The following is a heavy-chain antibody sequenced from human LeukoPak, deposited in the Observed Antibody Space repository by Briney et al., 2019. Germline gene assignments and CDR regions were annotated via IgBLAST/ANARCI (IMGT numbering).Heavy chain of an antibody. Sequence: SGPTLVKPTQTLTLTCTFSGFSLSTSGVGVGWIRQPPGKALEWLALIYWDDDKRYRPPLKNRLTITKDTSKNQVVLTMTNMDPVDTATYYCAHMRAVAHFDYWGQGTLVTVSS. J-gene: IGHJ4*02. CDR3: AHMRAVAHFDY. D-gene: IGHD6-19*01. CDR2: IYWDDDK. CDR1: GFSLSTSGVG. V-gene: IGHV2-5*02.